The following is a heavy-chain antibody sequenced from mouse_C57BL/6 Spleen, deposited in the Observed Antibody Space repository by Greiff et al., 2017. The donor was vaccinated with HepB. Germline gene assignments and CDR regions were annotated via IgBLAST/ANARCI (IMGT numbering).Heavy chain of an antibody. D-gene: IGHD1-1*01. CDR3: ARSGDYGSSYDY. Sequence: QVQLQQSGAELVKPGASVKLSCKASGYTFTSYWMHWVKQRPGQGLEWIGMIHPNSGSTNYNEKFKSKATLTVDKSSSTAYMQLSSLTSEDSAVYYCARSGDYGSSYDYWGQGTTLTVSS. CDR2: IHPNSGST. CDR1: GYTFTSYW. J-gene: IGHJ2*01. V-gene: IGHV1-64*01.